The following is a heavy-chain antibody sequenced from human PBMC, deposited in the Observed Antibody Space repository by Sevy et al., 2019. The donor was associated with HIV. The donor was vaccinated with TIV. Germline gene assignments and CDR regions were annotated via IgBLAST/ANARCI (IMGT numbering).Heavy chain of an antibody. J-gene: IGHJ4*02. CDR2: IYSDGRT. D-gene: IGHD6-19*01. Sequence: GGSLSLSCAASGFTVSRNYMSWVRQAPGKGLEWVSVIYSDGRTIYADSVQDRFTISRDTSKNTLYLQMNSLRAEDTAVYYCAGWSSAWTLFDDWGQGTLVTVSS. CDR3: AGWSSAWTLFDD. V-gene: IGHV3-66*01. CDR1: GFTVSRNY.